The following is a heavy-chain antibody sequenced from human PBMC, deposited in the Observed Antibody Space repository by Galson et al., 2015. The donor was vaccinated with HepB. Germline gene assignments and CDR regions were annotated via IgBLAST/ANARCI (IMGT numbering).Heavy chain of an antibody. J-gene: IGHJ4*02. CDR1: GYTFSSYG. CDR2: ISTYNGDT. Sequence: SVKVSCKASGYTFSSYGITWVRQAPGQGLEWVGWISTYNGDTDYAQKFQGRVTLTADTSTSTAYMELRSLRSDDTAIYYCARSWFGELGENYWGQGTLVTVSS. V-gene: IGHV1-18*04. D-gene: IGHD3-10*01. CDR3: ARSWFGELGENY.